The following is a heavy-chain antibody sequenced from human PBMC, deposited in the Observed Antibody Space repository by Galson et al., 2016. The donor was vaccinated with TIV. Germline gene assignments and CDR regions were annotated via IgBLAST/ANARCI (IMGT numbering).Heavy chain of an antibody. V-gene: IGHV3-9*01. J-gene: IGHJ6*02. CDR3: AKNSRSDASMDYYYYHGMDV. CDR1: GFTFDDYP. Sequence: SLRLSCAASGFTFDDYPMHWVRQAPGKGLEWVSVINWKGNSVNYADSVRGRFTISRDNAKNSLYLQMNSLTPEDTALYYCAKNSRSDASMDYYYYHGMDVWGRGTTVIVSS. D-gene: IGHD2/OR15-2a*01. CDR2: INWKGNSV.